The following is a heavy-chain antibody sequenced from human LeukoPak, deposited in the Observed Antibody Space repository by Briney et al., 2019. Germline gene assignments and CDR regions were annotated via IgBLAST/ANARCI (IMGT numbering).Heavy chain of an antibody. J-gene: IGHJ4*02. CDR2: ISSSSSTI. CDR1: RFTFSSYS. CDR3: ARARPGYYFDY. D-gene: IGHD1-1*01. Sequence: GGSLRLSCAASRFTFSSYSMNWVRQAPGKGLEWVSYISSSSSTIYYADSVKGRFTISRDNAKNSLYLQVNSLRAGDTAVYFCARARPGYYFDYWGQGTLVTVSS. V-gene: IGHV3-48*01.